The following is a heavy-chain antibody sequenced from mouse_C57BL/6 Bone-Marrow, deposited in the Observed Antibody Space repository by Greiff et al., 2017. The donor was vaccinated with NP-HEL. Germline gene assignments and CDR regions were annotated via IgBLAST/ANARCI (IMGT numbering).Heavy chain of an antibody. J-gene: IGHJ3*01. CDR3: ARRDYYGTQEAWFAY. CDR2: IYPYNGVS. CDR1: GYSFTGYY. Sequence: VQLKESGPELVKPGASVKISCKASGYSFTGYYMHWVKQSHGNILDWIGYIYPYNGVSSYNQKFKGKATLTVDKSSSTAYMELRSLTSEDSAVYYCARRDYYGTQEAWFAYWGQGTLVTVSA. D-gene: IGHD1-1*01. V-gene: IGHV1-31*01.